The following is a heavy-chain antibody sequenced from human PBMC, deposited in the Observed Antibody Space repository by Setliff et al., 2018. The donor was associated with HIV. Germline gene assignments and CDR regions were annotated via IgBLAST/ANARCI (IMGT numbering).Heavy chain of an antibody. J-gene: IGHJ3*01. CDR3: ARWESAQKAFNP. D-gene: IGHD1-26*01. V-gene: IGHV4-4*09. Sequence: TLSLTCTVSGVSITSHYWNWIRQSPGKGLEWIGFGHHSGHTRQNPSLASRVTISVGMSKNQFSLKLNSLSAADTAVYYCARWESAQKAFNPWGHGTMVTVS. CDR2: GHHSGHT. CDR1: GVSITSHY.